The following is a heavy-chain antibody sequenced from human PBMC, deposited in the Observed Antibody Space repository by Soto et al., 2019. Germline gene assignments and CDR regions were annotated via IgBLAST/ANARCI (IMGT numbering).Heavy chain of an antibody. CDR1: GGSISSYY. J-gene: IGHJ4*02. CDR3: ARVTSSGYPMYYFAY. D-gene: IGHD3-22*01. Sequence: SETLSLTCTVSGGSISSYYWSWIRQPPGKGLEWIGYIYYSGSTNYNPSLKSRVTISVDTSKNQFSLKLSSVTAADTAVYYCARVTSSGYPMYYFAYWGQGTLVTGS. V-gene: IGHV4-59*01. CDR2: IYYSGST.